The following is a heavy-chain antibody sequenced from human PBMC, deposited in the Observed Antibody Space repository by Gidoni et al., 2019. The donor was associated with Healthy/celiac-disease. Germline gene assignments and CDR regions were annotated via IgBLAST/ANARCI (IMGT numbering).Heavy chain of an antibody. D-gene: IGHD3-9*01. CDR1: GFSLSNARMG. J-gene: IGHJ6*02. CDR2: IFSNDEK. Sequence: QVTLKESGPVLVKPTETLTLTCTVSGFSLSNARMGVSWIRQPPGKALEWLAHIFSNDEKSYSTSLKSRLTISKDTSKSQVVLTMTNMDPVDTATYYCALSFLNLSDSEQILTGYGDYYYYYGMDVWGQGTTVTVSS. V-gene: IGHV2-26*01. CDR3: ALSFLNLSDSEQILTGYGDYYYYYGMDV.